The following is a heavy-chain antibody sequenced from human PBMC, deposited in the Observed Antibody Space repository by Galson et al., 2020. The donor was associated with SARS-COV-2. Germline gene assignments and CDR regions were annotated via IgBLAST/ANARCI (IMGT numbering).Heavy chain of an antibody. Sequence: PGGSLRLSFAASGCPLSSYGMHWPLLAPAKPLECVTAIRHLLTTKYLTDPGQPRFTIPRDNSKNTLYLQMNSLRAEDTAVYYCSRDRCSGGSCYLDWYFDLWGRGTLVTVSS. J-gene: IGHJ2*01. CDR3: SRDRCSGGSCYLDWYFDL. CDR1: GCPLSSYG. D-gene: IGHD2-15*01. CDR2: IRHLLTTK. V-gene: IGHV3-33*01.